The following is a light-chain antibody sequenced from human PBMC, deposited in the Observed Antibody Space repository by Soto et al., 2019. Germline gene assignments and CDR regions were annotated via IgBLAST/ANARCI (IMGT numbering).Light chain of an antibody. Sequence: QSALTQPASVSGSPGQSITISCTGTSSDVGGYNFVSWYQQHPGKAPKLIIYEVSKRPSGVSYRFSGSKSGNTASLSISWLQAEDEADYYCCSYAGSSTYVFGTGTKVTVL. CDR1: SSDVGGYNF. V-gene: IGLV2-23*02. CDR3: CSYAGSSTYV. CDR2: EVS. J-gene: IGLJ1*01.